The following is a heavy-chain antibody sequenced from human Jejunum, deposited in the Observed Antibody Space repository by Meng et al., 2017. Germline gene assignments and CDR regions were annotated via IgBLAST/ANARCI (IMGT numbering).Heavy chain of an antibody. CDR2: VSFVGTET. V-gene: IGHV3-30*01. CDR1: GFDFHGYA. CDR3: ARSGGFSSEYP. J-gene: IGHJ5*02. D-gene: IGHD3-22*01. Sequence: QGELFAPGGGVVQPGRYLGLSVAASGFDFHGYAMCWGRQAPGQGLEWVAGVSFVGTETFYADSVKGRFTISRDNSKNTLFLQMNGLRPDDTAMYYCARSGGFSSEYPWGQGTLVTVSS.